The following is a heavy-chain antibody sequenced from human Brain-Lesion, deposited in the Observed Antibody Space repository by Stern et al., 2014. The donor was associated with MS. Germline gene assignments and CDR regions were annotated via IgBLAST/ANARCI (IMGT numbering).Heavy chain of an antibody. Sequence: EVQLVESGGGFVQPGGSLRLSCAASGFRFSSYAMSWVRPTPGKGLEWVSGISASGGSTYYAESVKGRFTISRDKSKNTLFLQMNSLRAEDTAVYYCAKGVWGSYLNAFDMWGQGTMVTVSS. D-gene: IGHD3-16*02. CDR2: ISASGGST. CDR3: AKGVWGSYLNAFDM. CDR1: GFRFSSYA. V-gene: IGHV3-23*04. J-gene: IGHJ3*02.